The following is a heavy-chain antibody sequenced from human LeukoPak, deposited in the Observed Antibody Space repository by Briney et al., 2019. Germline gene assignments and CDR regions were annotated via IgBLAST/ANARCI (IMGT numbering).Heavy chain of an antibody. J-gene: IGHJ4*02. CDR1: GGSISSGGYS. V-gene: IGHV4-30-2*01. Sequence: SETLSLTCAVSGGSISSGGYSWSWIRQPPGKGPEWIGYIYHSGSTYYNPSLKSRVTISVDRSKNQFSLKLSSVTAADTAVYYCARGQYYDSSGPFDYWGQGTLVTVSS. CDR3: ARGQYYDSSGPFDY. CDR2: IYHSGST. D-gene: IGHD3-22*01.